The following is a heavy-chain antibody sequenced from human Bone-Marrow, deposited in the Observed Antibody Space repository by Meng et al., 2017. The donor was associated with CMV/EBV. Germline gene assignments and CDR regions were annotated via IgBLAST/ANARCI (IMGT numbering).Heavy chain of an antibody. CDR3: AREIRGKGSTLDV. J-gene: IGHJ6*02. V-gene: IGHV1-2*02. CDR2: INPNSGGT. D-gene: IGHD2/OR15-2a*01. Sequence: ASVQVSCKASGYTFMDYGITWVRQAPGQGLEWMGWINPNSGGTNYAQKFQGRVTMTRDTSISTAYMELSRLRSDDTAVYYCAREIRGKGSTLDVWGQGTTVTVSS. CDR1: GYTFMDYG.